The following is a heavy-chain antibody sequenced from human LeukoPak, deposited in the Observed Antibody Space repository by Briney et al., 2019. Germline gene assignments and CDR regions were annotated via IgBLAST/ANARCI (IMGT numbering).Heavy chain of an antibody. CDR2: ISGSGGST. J-gene: IGHJ4*02. CDR1: GFTFSSYA. D-gene: IGHD4-17*01. V-gene: IGHV3-23*01. Sequence: PGGSLRLSCAASGFTFSSYAMSWVRQAPGKGLEWVSAISGSGGSTYYADSVKGRFTISRDNSKNTLYLQMNSLRAEDTAVYYCARIRGDGDYLAYFDYWGQGTLVTVSS. CDR3: ARIRGDGDYLAYFDY.